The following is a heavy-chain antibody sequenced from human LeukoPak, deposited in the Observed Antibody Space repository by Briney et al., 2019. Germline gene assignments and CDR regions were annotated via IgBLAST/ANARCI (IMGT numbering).Heavy chain of an antibody. D-gene: IGHD6-19*01. CDR3: AKDTPDDIAVAAPYFDY. CDR2: ISGSGTTT. Sequence: GGSLRLSCEASGFTFSTYIVSWVRQAPGKGLQWVSAISGSGTTTYYADSVKGRFTISRDNSKNTLYLQMNSLRAEDTAVYYCAKDTPDDIAVAAPYFDYWGQGTLVTVSS. V-gene: IGHV3-23*01. CDR1: GFTFSTYI. J-gene: IGHJ4*02.